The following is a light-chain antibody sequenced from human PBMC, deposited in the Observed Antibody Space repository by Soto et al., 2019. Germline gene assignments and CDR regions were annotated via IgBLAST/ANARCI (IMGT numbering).Light chain of an antibody. CDR3: CSYASSSTWL. V-gene: IGLV2-23*01. J-gene: IGLJ3*02. CDR1: SSDVGSYNL. Sequence: QSALTQPASVSGSPGQSITISCTGTSSDVGSYNLVSWYQQYPGKAPKLMIYEGSKRPSGVSNRFSASKSGNTDSLTISGLQAEDEADYYCCSYASSSTWLFGGGTKLTVL. CDR2: EGS.